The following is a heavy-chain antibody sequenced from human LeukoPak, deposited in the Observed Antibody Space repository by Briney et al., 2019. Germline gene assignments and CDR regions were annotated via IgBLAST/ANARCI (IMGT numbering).Heavy chain of an antibody. CDR3: AKDSTNSGYDYYFDY. V-gene: IGHV3-23*01. CDR1: GFTFSSYA. CDR2: ISGSGGST. J-gene: IGHJ4*02. D-gene: IGHD5-12*01. Sequence: PGGSLRLSCAASGFTFSSYAISWVRQAPGKGLECDSAISGSGGSTYYADSVKGRFTISRDNSKNTLYLQMNSLRAEDTAVYYCAKDSTNSGYDYYFDYWGQGTLVTVSS.